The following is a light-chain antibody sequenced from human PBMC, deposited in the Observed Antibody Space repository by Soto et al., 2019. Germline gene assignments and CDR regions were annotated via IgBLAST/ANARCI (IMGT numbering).Light chain of an antibody. V-gene: IGLV1-44*01. CDR2: STN. J-gene: IGLJ2*01. CDR3: AAWDDSLNGEVV. Sequence: QSVLTQPPSASGTPGQRVTISCSGSSSNIGSNSVNWYQQVPGTAPKHLIYSTNQRPSGVPDRFSGSKSDTSASLAISGLQSEDEADYYCAAWDDSLNGEVVFGGGTKLTVL. CDR1: SSNIGSNS.